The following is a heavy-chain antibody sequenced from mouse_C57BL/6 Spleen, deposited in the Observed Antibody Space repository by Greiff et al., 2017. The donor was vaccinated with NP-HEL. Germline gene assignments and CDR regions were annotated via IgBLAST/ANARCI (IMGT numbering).Heavy chain of an antibody. CDR1: GYTFTSYW. J-gene: IGHJ3*01. CDR3: ARSWDSYDVETWFAY. V-gene: IGHV1-64*01. CDR2: IHPNSGST. D-gene: IGHD2-12*01. Sequence: VQLQQSGAELVKPGASVKLSCKASGYTFTSYWMHWVKQRPGQGLEWIGMIHPNSGSTNYNEKFKSKATLTVDKSSSTAYMQLSSLTSEDSAVYYCARSWDSYDVETWFAYWGQGTLVTVSA.